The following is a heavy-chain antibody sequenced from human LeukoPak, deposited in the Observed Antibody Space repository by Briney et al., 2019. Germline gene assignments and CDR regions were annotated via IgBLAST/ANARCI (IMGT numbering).Heavy chain of an antibody. V-gene: IGHV4-31*03. J-gene: IGHJ6*03. CDR1: SGSISSGGYY. CDR2: ISYRGST. CDR3: ASLQYYYYYMDV. Sequence: PSQTLSLTCTVSSGSISSGGYYWSWIRQHPGQGLEWIGYISYRGSTYYNPAPKSRLTISLDTSEKQFTLKLSSVTAADTAVYYCASLQYYYYYMDVWGKGTTVTVSS.